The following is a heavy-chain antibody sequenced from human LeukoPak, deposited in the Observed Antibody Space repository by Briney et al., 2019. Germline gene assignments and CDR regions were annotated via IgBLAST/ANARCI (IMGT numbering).Heavy chain of an antibody. CDR3: ARDGAGRSFYY. Sequence: MSSETLSLTCTVSGGSFNSGYWSWLRQPPGKGLEWIGYIYYSGNTNYNPSLKSRVTISLDTSNNLSSLRLSSVTAADTAIYYCARDGAGRSFYYWGQGTLVTVSS. CDR1: GGSFNSGY. J-gene: IGHJ4*02. V-gene: IGHV4-59*01. D-gene: IGHD6-13*01. CDR2: IYYSGNT.